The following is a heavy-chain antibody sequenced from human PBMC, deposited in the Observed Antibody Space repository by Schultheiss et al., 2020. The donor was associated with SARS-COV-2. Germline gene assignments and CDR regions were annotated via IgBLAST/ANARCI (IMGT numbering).Heavy chain of an antibody. V-gene: IGHV3-30*18. CDR2: ISYDGSNK. Sequence: GGSLRLSCAASGFTFSSYGMHWVRQAPGKGLEWVAVISYDGSNKYYADSVKGRFTISRDNSKNTLYLQMNSLRAEDTAVYYCAKDSRPYSSGCPGVYWGQGTLVTVSS. D-gene: IGHD6-19*01. CDR1: GFTFSSYG. CDR3: AKDSRPYSSGCPGVY. J-gene: IGHJ4*02.